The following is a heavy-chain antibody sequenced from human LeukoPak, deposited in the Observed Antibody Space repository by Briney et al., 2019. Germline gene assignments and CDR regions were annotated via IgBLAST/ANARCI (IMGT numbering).Heavy chain of an antibody. V-gene: IGHV1-8*01. J-gene: IGHJ6*03. D-gene: IGHD2-2*01. CDR2: MNPNSGNT. CDR3: ASSGLPRLVVPPYYCYYYMDV. Sequence: ASVKVSCKASGYTFTSYDINWVRQATGQELEWMGWMNPNSGNTDYAQKFQGRFTMTRNTSISTAYMELSSLRSEDTAVYYCASSGLPRLVVPPYYCYYYMDVWGKGTTVTVSS. CDR1: GYTFTSYD.